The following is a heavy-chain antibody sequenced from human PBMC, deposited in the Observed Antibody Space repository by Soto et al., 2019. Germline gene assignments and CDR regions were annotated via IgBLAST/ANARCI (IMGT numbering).Heavy chain of an antibody. CDR3: ARGGTTGGLDV. D-gene: IGHD3-16*01. V-gene: IGHV3-30*06. Sequence: QVQLVESGGGVVQPGTSLRVSCVGTGFTFRSYVIHWVRQAPGKGLEWVALTSYDGSGKYYGVSVRGRFTISRDNPSNTVDLQMDSLRLEDTAIYNCARGGTTGGLDVWGQGTLVSVSS. J-gene: IGHJ1*01. CDR1: GFTFRSYV. CDR2: TSYDGSGK.